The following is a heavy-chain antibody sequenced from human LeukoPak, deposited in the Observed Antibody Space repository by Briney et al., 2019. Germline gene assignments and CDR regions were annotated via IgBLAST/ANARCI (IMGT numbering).Heavy chain of an antibody. V-gene: IGHV4-39*01. CDR3: ARHLRAAAGPSLSRFAP. CDR1: GGSFSGYY. CDR2: IYYSGST. D-gene: IGHD6-13*01. Sequence: SETLSLTCAIYGGSFSGYYWGWIRQPPGKGLEWIGSIYYSGSTYYNPSLTSRVTISVDTSKNQFSLKLSSVTAADTAVYYCARHLRAAAGPSLSRFAPRGQGTLVTVSS. J-gene: IGHJ5*02.